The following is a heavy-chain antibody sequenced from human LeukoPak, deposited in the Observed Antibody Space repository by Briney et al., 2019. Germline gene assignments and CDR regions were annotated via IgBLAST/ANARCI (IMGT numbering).Heavy chain of an antibody. Sequence: SETLSLTCTVSGGSISSYYWSWIRQPPGKGLEWIGYIYYSGSTNYNPSLKSRVTISVDPSKNQFSLKLSSVTAADTAVYYCARGVKGVAAADSNWFDPWGQGTLVTVSS. D-gene: IGHD6-13*01. CDR2: IYYSGST. V-gene: IGHV4-59*01. J-gene: IGHJ5*02. CDR1: GGSISSYY. CDR3: ARGVKGVAAADSNWFDP.